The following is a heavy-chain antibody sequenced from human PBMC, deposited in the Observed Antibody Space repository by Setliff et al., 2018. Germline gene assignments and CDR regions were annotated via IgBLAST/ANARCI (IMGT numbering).Heavy chain of an antibody. CDR2: VYYSGAN. CDR3: ARMSGFQYMDV. Sequence: PSETLSLTCTVSDGSITSGSYYWGWIRQPPGKGLQWIGSVYYSGANYYNPSLTSRVTISLDTSNNQFSLRLTVVTAADTAVYYCARMSGFQYMDVWGKGTTVTVSS. V-gene: IGHV4-39*01. J-gene: IGHJ6*03. D-gene: IGHD3-3*01. CDR1: DGSITSGSYY.